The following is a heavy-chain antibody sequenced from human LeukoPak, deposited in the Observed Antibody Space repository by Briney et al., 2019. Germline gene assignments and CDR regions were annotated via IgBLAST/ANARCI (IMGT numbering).Heavy chain of an antibody. CDR3: AKGGMVATSAN. J-gene: IGHJ4*02. CDR1: GYSIRSGYY. V-gene: IGHV4-38-2*02. Sequence: PSETLSLTCSVSGYSIRSGYYWGWIRQPPGKGLEWIGTIYHSGSTYYNPSLKSRVTISVDTSKNQFSLKLTSVTAADTAVYYCAKGGMVATSANWGQGTLVTVSS. D-gene: IGHD5-12*01. CDR2: IYHSGST.